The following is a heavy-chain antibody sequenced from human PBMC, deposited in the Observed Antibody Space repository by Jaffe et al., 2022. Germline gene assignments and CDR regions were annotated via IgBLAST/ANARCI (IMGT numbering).Heavy chain of an antibody. CDR3: ARHIAVAGYWYFDL. CDR1: GGSISSSNYY. Sequence: QLQLQESGPGLVKPSETLSLTCTVSGGSISSSNYYWGWIRQPPGKGLEWIGSIYYSGSTYYNPSLKSRVTISVDTSKNQFSLKLSSVTAADTAVYYCARHIAVAGYWYFDLWGRGTLVTVSS. V-gene: IGHV4-39*01. D-gene: IGHD6-19*01. J-gene: IGHJ2*01. CDR2: IYYSGST.